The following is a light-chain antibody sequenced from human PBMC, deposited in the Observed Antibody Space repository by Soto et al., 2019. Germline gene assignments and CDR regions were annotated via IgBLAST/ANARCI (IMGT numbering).Light chain of an antibody. CDR3: QHYNSYSEA. Sequence: IVLTQSPATLYLSPGGRATLSCRASQNVMYNLAWYQQKPGQAPRLLVYGATTRATDAPPRFRGSGSGTEGSITISSLQYDDVSTYYCQHYNSYSEAFGQGTKVDIK. CDR2: GAT. V-gene: IGKV3-15*01. CDR1: QNVMYN. J-gene: IGKJ1*01.